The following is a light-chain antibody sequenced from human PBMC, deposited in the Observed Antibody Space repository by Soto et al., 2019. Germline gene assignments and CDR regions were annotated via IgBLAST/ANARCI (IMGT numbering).Light chain of an antibody. Sequence: SYELTQPPSVSVAPGQTATITCGGNNIGSKGVHWCQQKPGQAPVLVVYDDSDRPSGIPERFSGSNSGNTATLTISRVEAGDEADYYCQVWDSSADHVVFGGGTKLTVL. CDR2: DDS. CDR1: NIGSKG. V-gene: IGLV3-21*02. J-gene: IGLJ2*01. CDR3: QVWDSSADHVV.